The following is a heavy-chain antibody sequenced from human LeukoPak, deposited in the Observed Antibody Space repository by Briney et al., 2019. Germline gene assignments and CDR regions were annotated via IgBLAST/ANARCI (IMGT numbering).Heavy chain of an antibody. D-gene: IGHD6-19*01. V-gene: IGHV4-30-4*01. Sequence: PSETLSLTCTVSGGSISSGDYYWRWIRQPPGKGLEWIGYIYYSGSTYYNPSLKSRVTISVDTSKNQFSLKLSSVTAADTAVYYCARGYSSGDAFDIWGQGTMVTVSS. CDR1: GGSISSGDYY. CDR3: ARGYSSGDAFDI. J-gene: IGHJ3*02. CDR2: IYYSGST.